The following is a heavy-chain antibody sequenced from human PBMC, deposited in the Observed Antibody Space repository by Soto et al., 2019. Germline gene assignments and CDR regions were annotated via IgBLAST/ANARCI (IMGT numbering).Heavy chain of an antibody. J-gene: IGHJ4*02. Sequence: GASVKVSCKVSGYTLTELSMHWVRQAPGKGLEWMGGFDPEDGETIYAQKFQGRVTMTEDTSTDTAYMELSSLRSEDTAVYYCATFSNPGLTYYDILTGYYPSDYWGQGTLVTVSS. V-gene: IGHV1-24*01. CDR2: FDPEDGET. D-gene: IGHD3-9*01. CDR3: ATFSNPGLTYYDILTGYYPSDY. CDR1: GYTLTELS.